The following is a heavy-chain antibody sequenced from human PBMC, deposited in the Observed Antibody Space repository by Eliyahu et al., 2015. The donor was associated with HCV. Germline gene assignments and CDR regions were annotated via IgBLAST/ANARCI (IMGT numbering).Heavy chain of an antibody. J-gene: IGHJ3*02. D-gene: IGHD3-10*01. CDR1: GNXFTSYI. V-gene: IGHV1-3*01. CDR2: XNAGNGKT. CDR3: ARENYYGPASYFNDAFDI. Sequence: QVQLVQSGAEVKKPGASVKVSCXASGNXFTSYIIHWVRQXPGQXXEWMGXXNAGNGKTKYSEKFQGRVTISRDTSASTAYMELSSLRSGDTAVYYCARENYYGPASYFNDAFDIWGQGTMVIVSS.